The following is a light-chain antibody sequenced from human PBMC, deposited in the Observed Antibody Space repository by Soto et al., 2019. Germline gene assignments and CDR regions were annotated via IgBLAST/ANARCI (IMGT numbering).Light chain of an antibody. V-gene: IGKV3-15*01. CDR1: QSISTS. J-gene: IGKJ1*01. Sequence: EIVMTQSPATLSVSPGERITLSCRASQSISTSLAWYPQKPGQAPRLLMYGASTRATNIPARFSGSGSGTDFTLTISSLQSEDCSVYFCQQYSDWPTFGQGTRVEIK. CDR3: QQYSDWPT. CDR2: GAS.